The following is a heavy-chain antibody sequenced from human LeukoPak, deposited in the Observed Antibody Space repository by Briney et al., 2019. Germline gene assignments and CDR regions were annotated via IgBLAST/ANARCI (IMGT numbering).Heavy chain of an antibody. CDR3: ARILGDFWSGSREYYMDV. J-gene: IGHJ6*03. V-gene: IGHV4-38-2*02. CDR2: IYHSGST. Sequence: PSETLSLTCTVSGYSISSGYYRGWIRQPPGKGLEWIGSIYHSGSTYYNPSLKSRVTISVDTSKNQFSLKLSSVTAADTAVYYGARILGDFWSGSREYYMDVWGKGTTVTVSS. CDR1: GYSISSGYY. D-gene: IGHD3-3*01.